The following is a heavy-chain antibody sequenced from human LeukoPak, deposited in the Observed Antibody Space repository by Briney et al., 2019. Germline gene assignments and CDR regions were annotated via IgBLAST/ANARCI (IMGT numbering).Heavy chain of an antibody. CDR1: GYTFTGYY. CDR2: INPNSGGT. Sequence: GASVKVSCKASGYTFTGYYMHWVRQAPGQGLEWMGWINPNSGGTNYAQKFQGRVTMTRDTSISTAYMELGRLRSDDTAVYYCARDPGVSVAAYYFDYWGQGTLVTVSS. D-gene: IGHD6-19*01. CDR3: ARDPGVSVAAYYFDY. V-gene: IGHV1-2*02. J-gene: IGHJ4*02.